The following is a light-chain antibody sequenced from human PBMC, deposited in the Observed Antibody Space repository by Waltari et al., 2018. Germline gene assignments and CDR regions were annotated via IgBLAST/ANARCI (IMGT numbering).Light chain of an antibody. Sequence: QSALTQPASVSGSPGHSITISCTGTSSDVGGYDYVSWYQQHTGKAPKLMIYDVSNRPSGVSNRFSGSKSGNTASLTISWLQAEDEADYYCNSYTSSSTLVFGGGTKLTVL. CDR3: NSYTSSSTLV. CDR1: SSDVGGYDY. J-gene: IGLJ2*01. CDR2: DVS. V-gene: IGLV2-14*03.